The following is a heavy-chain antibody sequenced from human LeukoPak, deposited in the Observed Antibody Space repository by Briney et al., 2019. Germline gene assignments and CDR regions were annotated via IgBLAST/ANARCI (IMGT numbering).Heavy chain of an antibody. J-gene: IGHJ4*02. CDR3: ARTTVTTPLSDY. D-gene: IGHD4-17*01. Sequence: PGGSLRLSCAASGFTFSSHSMNWVRQAPGKGLEWVSSISSSSSYIYYADSVKGRFTISRDNAKNSLYLQMNSLRAEDTAVYYCARTTVTTPLSDYWGQGTLVTVSS. CDR1: GFTFSSHS. V-gene: IGHV3-21*01. CDR2: ISSSSSYI.